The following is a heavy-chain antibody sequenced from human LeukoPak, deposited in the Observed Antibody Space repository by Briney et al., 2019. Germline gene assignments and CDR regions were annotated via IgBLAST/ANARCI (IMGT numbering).Heavy chain of an antibody. CDR1: GGSFSGYY. CDR2: INHSGST. V-gene: IGHV4-34*01. D-gene: IGHD6-19*01. J-gene: IGHJ4*02. Sequence: SETLSLTCAVYGGSFSGYYWSWIRQPPEKGLEWIGEINHSGSTNYNPSLKSRVIISVDTSKDQFSLKLSSVTAADTAVYYCARVYVAGRGVDYWGQGTLVTVSS. CDR3: ARVYVAGRGVDY.